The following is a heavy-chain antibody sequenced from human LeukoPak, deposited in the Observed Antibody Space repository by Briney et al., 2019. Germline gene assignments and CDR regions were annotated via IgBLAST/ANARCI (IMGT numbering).Heavy chain of an antibody. CDR3: ARGPPPDFDY. CDR1: GGSISSSSYY. CDR2: IYYSGST. Sequence: SETLSLTCTVSGGSISSSSYYWGWIRQPPGKGLEWIGSIYYSGSTYYNPSLKSRVTMSVDTSKNQFSLRLTSVTAADTAVYYCARGPPPDFDYWGQGTLVTVSS. J-gene: IGHJ4*02. V-gene: IGHV4-39*07.